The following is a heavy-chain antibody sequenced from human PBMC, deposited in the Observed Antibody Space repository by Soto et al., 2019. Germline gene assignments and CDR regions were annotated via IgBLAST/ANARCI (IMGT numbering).Heavy chain of an antibody. D-gene: IGHD5-18*01. Sequence: ASVKVSCKASGYTFTSYGISWVRQAPGQGLEWMGWISAHTGNTNYAQKLQGRVTMTTDTSTSTAYMELRSLRSDDTAVYYCARDTAIATNWFDPWGQGTLVTVSS. V-gene: IGHV1-18*04. J-gene: IGHJ5*02. CDR3: ARDTAIATNWFDP. CDR2: ISAHTGNT. CDR1: GYTFTSYG.